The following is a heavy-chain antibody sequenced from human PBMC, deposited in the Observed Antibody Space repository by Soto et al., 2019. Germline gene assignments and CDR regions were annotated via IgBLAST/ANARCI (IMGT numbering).Heavy chain of an antibody. CDR2: ISGSGGST. CDR3: AKGNLIVVVLYYFDY. CDR1: GFTFSSSA. V-gene: IGHV3-23*01. J-gene: IGHJ4*02. Sequence: PGGSLRLSCAASGFTFSSSAMSWVRQAPGKGLEWVSAISGSGGSTYYAESVKGRFTISRDNSKSTLYLQMNSLRAEDTAVYYCAKGNLIVVVLYYFDYWGQGTLVTVSS. D-gene: IGHD3-22*01.